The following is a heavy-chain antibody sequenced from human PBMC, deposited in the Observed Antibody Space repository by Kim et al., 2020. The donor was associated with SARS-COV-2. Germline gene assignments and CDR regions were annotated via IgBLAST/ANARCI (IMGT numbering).Heavy chain of an antibody. D-gene: IGHD6-13*01. CDR1: GFTFSDFW. CDR2: INSDGSST. J-gene: IGHJ4*02. CDR3: ARRQMSSWDQLDY. V-gene: IGHV3-74*01. Sequence: GGSLRLSCTASGFTFSDFWMHWVRQAPGKGLVWVTRINSDGSSTRYVDSVKGRFTISRDNAKNTLHLQMNSLRAEDTAVYYCARRQMSSWDQLDYWGQGALVTVSS.